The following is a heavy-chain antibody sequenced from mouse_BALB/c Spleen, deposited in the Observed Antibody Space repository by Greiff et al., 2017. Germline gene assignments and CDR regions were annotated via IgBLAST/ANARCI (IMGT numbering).Heavy chain of an antibody. Sequence: ESGPGLVKPSQSLSLTCTVTGYSITSDYAWNWIRQFPGNKLEWMGYISYSGSTSYNPSLKSRISITRDTSKNQFFLQLNSVTTEDTATYYCARGHGFDYWGQGTTLTVSS. CDR1: GYSITSDYA. V-gene: IGHV3-2*02. CDR2: ISYSGST. J-gene: IGHJ2*01. D-gene: IGHD3-1*01. CDR3: ARGHGFDY.